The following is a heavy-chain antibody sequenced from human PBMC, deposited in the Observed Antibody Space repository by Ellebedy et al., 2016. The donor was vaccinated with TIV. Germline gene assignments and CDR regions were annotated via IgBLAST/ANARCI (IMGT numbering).Heavy chain of an antibody. J-gene: IGHJ4*02. CDR3: VRVEGEF. CDR2: ITWNGRST. CDR1: AFTFDDYG. D-gene: IGHD3-16*01. V-gene: IGHV3-20*04. Sequence: PGGSLRLSCAASAFTFDDYGMSWVRQVPGRGMEWVSGITWNGRSTGYADSVKGRFTVSRDNAKNTLYLQLISLRAEDTGVYYCVRVEGEFWGQGTLVTVSS.